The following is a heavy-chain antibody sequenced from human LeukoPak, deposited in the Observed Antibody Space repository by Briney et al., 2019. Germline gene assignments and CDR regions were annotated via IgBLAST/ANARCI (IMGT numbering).Heavy chain of an antibody. CDR3: ARDPQTSGAGLSHWFDP. D-gene: IGHD1-26*01. Sequence: SGTLSLTCAVSGGSISSSNWWSWVRQPPEKGLEWIGTIYHSGSTYYNPSLKSRVTILVDMSKNQFSLKLSSVTAADTAVYYCARDPQTSGAGLSHWFDPWGQGTLVTVSS. V-gene: IGHV4-4*02. CDR1: GGSISSSNW. CDR2: IYHSGST. J-gene: IGHJ5*02.